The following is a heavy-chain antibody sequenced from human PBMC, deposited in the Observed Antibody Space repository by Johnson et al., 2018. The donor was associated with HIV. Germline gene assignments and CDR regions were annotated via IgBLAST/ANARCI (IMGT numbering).Heavy chain of an antibody. CDR3: ARDGYYDSSGYYSSAFDI. J-gene: IGHJ3*02. CDR2: ISYDGNNK. V-gene: IGHV3-30*04. CDR1: GFTFSSYA. D-gene: IGHD3-22*01. Sequence: QVQLVESGGGVVQPGRSLRLSCAASGFTFSSYAMHWVRQAPGKGLEWVAVISYDGNNKYYADSVKGRFTISRDNSKSTLSLQMNSLRAEDTALYYCARDGYYDSSGYYSSAFDIWGQGTMVTVSS.